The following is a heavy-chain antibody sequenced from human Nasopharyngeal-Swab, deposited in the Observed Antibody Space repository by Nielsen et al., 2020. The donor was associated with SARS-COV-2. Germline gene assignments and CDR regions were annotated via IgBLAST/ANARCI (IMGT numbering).Heavy chain of an antibody. V-gene: IGHV3-11*06. Sequence: RQAPGKGLEWVSYISSSSSYTNYADSVKGRFTISRDNAKNSLYLQMNSLRAEDTAVYYCARDLDWNRGNYHYYYGMDVWGQGTTVTVSS. CDR2: ISSSSSYT. J-gene: IGHJ6*02. D-gene: IGHD7-27*01. CDR3: ARDLDWNRGNYHYYYGMDV.